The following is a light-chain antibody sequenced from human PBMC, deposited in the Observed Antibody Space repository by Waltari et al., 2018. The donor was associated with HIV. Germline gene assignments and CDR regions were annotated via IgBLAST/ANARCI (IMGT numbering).Light chain of an antibody. CDR2: AAS. J-gene: IGKJ1*01. CDR1: QSVTSSS. CDR3: HQYGTSPRT. Sequence: EIGFTQSPDTPALSPGERATLSCRSSQSVTSSSLAWYQQKPGQAPRLLIYAASSRATGIADRFSGSGSGTDFTLTITRLEREDFAVYYCHQYGTSPRTFGQGTKVEIK. V-gene: IGKV3-20*01.